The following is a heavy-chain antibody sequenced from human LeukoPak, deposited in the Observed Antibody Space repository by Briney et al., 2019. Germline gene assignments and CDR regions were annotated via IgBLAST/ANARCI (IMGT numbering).Heavy chain of an antibody. Sequence: GGSLRLSCAASGFTFSSYWMSWVRQAPGKGLEWVANIKQDGSEKYYVDSVKGRFTISRDNAKNSLYLQMNSLRAEDTAVYYCARDRRYYDFWSGYYNYFDYWGQGTLVTVSS. CDR1: GFTFSSYW. CDR3: ARDRRYYDFWSGYYNYFDY. V-gene: IGHV3-7*01. J-gene: IGHJ4*02. D-gene: IGHD3-3*01. CDR2: IKQDGSEK.